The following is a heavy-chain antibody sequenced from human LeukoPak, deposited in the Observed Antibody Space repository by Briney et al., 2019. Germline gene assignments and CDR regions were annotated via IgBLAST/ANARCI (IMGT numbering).Heavy chain of an antibody. Sequence: SETLSLTCAVYGGSFSGYYWSWIRQPPGKGLEWIGEINHSGSTNYNPSLKSRVTISVDTSKNQFSLKLSSVTAADTAVYYCASKQYYDFWSGYYLGAFIYWGQGTLVTVSS. CDR1: GGSFSGYY. D-gene: IGHD3-3*01. J-gene: IGHJ4*02. CDR3: ASKQYYDFWSGYYLGAFIY. V-gene: IGHV4-34*01. CDR2: INHSGST.